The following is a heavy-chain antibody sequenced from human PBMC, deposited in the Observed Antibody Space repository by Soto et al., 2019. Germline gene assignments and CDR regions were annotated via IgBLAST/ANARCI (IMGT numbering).Heavy chain of an antibody. V-gene: IGHV4-59*01. CDR3: AREVPSTVTSYFDS. J-gene: IGHJ4*02. Sequence: DALSLRCAVSGRSIFDNNWAWIRQPPGKGLEWIGYVYHTGITSYNPSLRSRVHISVDTSKNQFSLSLASVTAADTAEYFCAREVPSTVTSYFDSWGQGTLVTVSS. D-gene: IGHD4-17*01. CDR1: GRSIFDNN. CDR2: VYHTGIT.